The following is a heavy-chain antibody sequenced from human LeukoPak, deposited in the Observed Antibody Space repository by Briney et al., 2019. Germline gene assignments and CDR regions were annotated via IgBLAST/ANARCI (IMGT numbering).Heavy chain of an antibody. CDR2: IGSSGSTT. CDR3: ARDRTSTVWYFDL. V-gene: IGHV3-11*01. CDR1: GFTFSDYH. Sequence: GGSLRLSCAASGFTFSDYHMSWIRQAPGKGPEWVSYIGSSGSTTDYADSVKGRFTISRDNAKNSLCLQMNSLRAEDTAVYYCARDRTSTVWYFDLWGRGTQVTVSS. J-gene: IGHJ2*01. D-gene: IGHD4-17*01.